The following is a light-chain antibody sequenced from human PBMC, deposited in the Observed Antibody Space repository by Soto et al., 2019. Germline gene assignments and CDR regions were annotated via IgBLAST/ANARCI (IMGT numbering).Light chain of an antibody. CDR1: SSDVGGYTY. CDR3: CSYTNSNTRV. V-gene: IGLV2-14*01. Sequence: QSALTQPASVSGSPGQSITISCTGTSSDVGGYTYVSWYQQHPGKAPKLMIYQVSNRPSGVSNRFSGSKSGNTASLTISGLQTEDEADYYCCSYTNSNTRVFGGGTKLTVL. CDR2: QVS. J-gene: IGLJ3*02.